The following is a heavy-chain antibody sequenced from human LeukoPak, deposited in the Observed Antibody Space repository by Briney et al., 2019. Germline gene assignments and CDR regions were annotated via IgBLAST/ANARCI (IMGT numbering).Heavy chain of an antibody. CDR3: ARDSYGDYVLGAFDI. V-gene: IGHV3-7*01. D-gene: IGHD4-17*01. J-gene: IGHJ3*02. Sequence: GGSLRLSCAASGFTFSSYMMTWVRQAPGKGLEWVANIKQDGSEKYYVDSVKGRFTISRDNAKNSLYLQMNSLRAEDTAVYYCARDSYGDYVLGAFDIWGQGTMVTVSS. CDR1: GFTFSSYM. CDR2: IKQDGSEK.